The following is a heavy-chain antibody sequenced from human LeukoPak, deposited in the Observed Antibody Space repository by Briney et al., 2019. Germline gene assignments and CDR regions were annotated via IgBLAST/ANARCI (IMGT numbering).Heavy chain of an antibody. J-gene: IGHJ4*02. CDR2: ISYDGSNK. D-gene: IGHD6-13*01. V-gene: IGHV3-30*18. CDR3: AKSHLIAAAGTGENLGY. Sequence: GGSLRLSCAASGFTFSSYGMHWVRQAPGKGLEWVAVISYDGSNKYYADSVKGRFTISRDNSKNTLYLQMNSLRAEDTAVYYCAKSHLIAAAGTGENLGYWGQGTLVTVSS. CDR1: GFTFSSYG.